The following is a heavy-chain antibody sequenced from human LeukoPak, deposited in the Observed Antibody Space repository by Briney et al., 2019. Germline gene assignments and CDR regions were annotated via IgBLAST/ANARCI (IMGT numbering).Heavy chain of an antibody. D-gene: IGHD6-19*01. CDR2: IHHSGST. V-gene: IGHV4-4*02. J-gene: IGHJ4*02. CDR1: GGSISSSHW. Sequence: PSETLSLTCAISGGSISSSHWWSWVRQPPGKGLKWIGEIHHSGSTNYNPSLKSRVTISVDKFKNQFSLKLSSVTAADTAVYYCASKLTAVAGYFDCWGQGTLVTVSS. CDR3: ASKLTAVAGYFDC.